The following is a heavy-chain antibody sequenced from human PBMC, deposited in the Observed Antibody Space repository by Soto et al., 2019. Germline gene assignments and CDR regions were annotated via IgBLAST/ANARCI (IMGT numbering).Heavy chain of an antibody. D-gene: IGHD3-10*01. J-gene: IGHJ4*02. Sequence: QVQLVQSGTEVKKPGASVKVSCMVSGYPITTYYIHWVRQAPGQGLEWMGWFDPRSGGTVYEQKFQGSVTMTGDTSISTVYMDLSGLTSDDTALYSCATDDYGIFPYWGQGSLVTVSA. CDR2: FDPRSGGT. CDR1: GYPITTYY. V-gene: IGHV1-2*02. CDR3: ATDDYGIFPY.